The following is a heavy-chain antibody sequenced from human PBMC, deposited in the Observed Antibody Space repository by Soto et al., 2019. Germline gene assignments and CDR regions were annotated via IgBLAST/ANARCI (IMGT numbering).Heavy chain of an antibody. D-gene: IGHD1-26*01. Sequence: PGGSLRLSCAASGFTFSSYAMHWVRQAPGKGLEWVAVISYDGINKYYADSVKGRFTVSRDNSKNTLYLQMNSLRAEDTAVYYCARNGSGSYNHFDYWGQGTLVTVSS. CDR3: ARNGSGSYNHFDY. CDR2: ISYDGINK. J-gene: IGHJ4*02. CDR1: GFTFSSYA. V-gene: IGHV3-30-3*01.